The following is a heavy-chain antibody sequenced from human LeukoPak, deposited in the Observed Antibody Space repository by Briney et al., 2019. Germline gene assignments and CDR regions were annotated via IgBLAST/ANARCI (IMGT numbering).Heavy chain of an antibody. D-gene: IGHD5-12*01. J-gene: IGHJ4*02. V-gene: IGHV3-23*01. CDR1: GFTFSSYA. Sequence: GGSLRLSCAASGFTFSSYAMSWVRQGPGKGLEWVSAISGSGGSTYYADSVKGRFTISRDNSKNTLYLQMNSLRAEDTAVYYCAKLFNSGYVAFDCWGQGTLVTVSS. CDR3: AKLFNSGYVAFDC. CDR2: ISGSGGST.